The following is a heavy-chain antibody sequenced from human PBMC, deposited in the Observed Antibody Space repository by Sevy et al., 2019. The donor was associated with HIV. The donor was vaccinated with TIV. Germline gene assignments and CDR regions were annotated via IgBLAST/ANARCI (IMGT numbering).Heavy chain of an antibody. J-gene: IGHJ4*02. D-gene: IGHD5-12*01. CDR2: IARNSYEAYGGTT. Sequence: GGSLRLSCTTSGFTFDDYAMSWFRQAPGKGLEWVAFIARNSYEAYGGTTEYAASVKGRFIISRDDSKSIAYLQMNSLKTEVTAVYYCSRGLATADTPEYYFDYWGQGTLVTVSS. CDR3: SRGLATADTPEYYFDY. V-gene: IGHV3-49*03. CDR1: GFTFDDYA.